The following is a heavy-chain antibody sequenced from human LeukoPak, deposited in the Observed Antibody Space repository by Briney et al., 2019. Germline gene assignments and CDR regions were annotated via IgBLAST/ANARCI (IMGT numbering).Heavy chain of an antibody. CDR1: GYTFTGYY. D-gene: IGHD6-13*01. Sequence: ASVKVSCKASGYTFTGYYMHWVRQAPGQGLEWMGWINPNSGGTNYAQKFQGRVAMTRDTSISTAYMELSRLRSEDTAVYYCARDEAAAEGFDPWGQGTLVTVSS. V-gene: IGHV1-2*02. CDR2: INPNSGGT. CDR3: ARDEAAAEGFDP. J-gene: IGHJ5*02.